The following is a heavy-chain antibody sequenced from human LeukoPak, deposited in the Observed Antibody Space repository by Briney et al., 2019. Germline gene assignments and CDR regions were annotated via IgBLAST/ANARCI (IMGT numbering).Heavy chain of an antibody. CDR2: INPSGGST. D-gene: IGHD6-13*01. Sequence: ASVKVSCKASGYTFTSYYMHWVRQAPGQGLEWMGIINPSGGSTSYAQKFQGRVTITADESTSTAYMELSSLRSEDTAVYYCARGDSSSWVDYWGQGTLVTVSS. V-gene: IGHV1-46*01. CDR1: GYTFTSYY. CDR3: ARGDSSSWVDY. J-gene: IGHJ4*02.